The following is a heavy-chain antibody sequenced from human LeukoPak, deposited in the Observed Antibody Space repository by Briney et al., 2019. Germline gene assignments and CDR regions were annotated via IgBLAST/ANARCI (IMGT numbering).Heavy chain of an antibody. Sequence: GASVKVSCKASGYTFTSYYMHWVRQAPGQGLEWMGIINPSGGSTSYAQKFQGRVTMTKDTSTSTVYMELRSLRSDDTAVYYCARSLSLEWLLYGAAGYLDYWGQGTLVTVSS. D-gene: IGHD3-3*01. CDR3: ARSLSLEWLLYGAAGYLDY. CDR2: INPSGGST. J-gene: IGHJ4*02. V-gene: IGHV1-46*01. CDR1: GYTFTSYY.